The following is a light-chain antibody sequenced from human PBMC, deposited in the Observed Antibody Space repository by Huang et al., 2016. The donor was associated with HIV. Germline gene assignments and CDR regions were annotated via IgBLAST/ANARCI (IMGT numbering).Light chain of an antibody. CDR3: QQSYRTPRT. CDR2: GAS. CDR1: QAIDKY. Sequence: DIQMTQFPTSLSASVEDRVTITCRAGQAIDKYLNWYQQKSGRAPRLLSYGASKLQSGVPSRFSGRASVTHFSLTINSLQPDDSAIYYRQQSYRTPRTFGQGTNLEI. J-gene: IGKJ2*01. V-gene: IGKV1-39*01.